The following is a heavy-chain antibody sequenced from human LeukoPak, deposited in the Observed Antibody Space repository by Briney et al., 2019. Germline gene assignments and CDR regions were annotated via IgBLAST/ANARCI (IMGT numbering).Heavy chain of an antibody. CDR2: ISSNGGST. Sequence: GGTLRLSCAASGFTFSSYGMSWVRQAPGKGLEYVSAISSNGGSTYYANSVKGRFTISRDNSKNTLYLQMGSLRAEDMAVYYCARGPPRLAAGTFGYWGQGTLVTVSS. D-gene: IGHD6-13*01. V-gene: IGHV3-64*01. J-gene: IGHJ4*02. CDR3: ARGPPRLAAGTFGY. CDR1: GFTFSSYG.